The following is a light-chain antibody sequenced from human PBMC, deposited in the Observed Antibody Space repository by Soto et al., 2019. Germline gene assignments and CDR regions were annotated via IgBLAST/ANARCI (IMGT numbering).Light chain of an antibody. V-gene: IGKV3-20*01. Sequence: EIVLTQSPGTLSSSPGERATLSCRASQSVSSSSLAWYQQKPDQAPRLLIYGASSRATGIPDRFSGSGSGTDFTLIISRLEPEDFAVYYCQQSGSSPPVTFGGGTKVDI. CDR2: GAS. J-gene: IGKJ4*01. CDR3: QQSGSSPPVT. CDR1: QSVSSSS.